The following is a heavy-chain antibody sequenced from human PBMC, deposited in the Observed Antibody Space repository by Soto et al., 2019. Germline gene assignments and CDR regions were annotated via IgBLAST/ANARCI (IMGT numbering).Heavy chain of an antibody. CDR1: GYTFTSYY. CDR2: INPSGGST. J-gene: IGHJ4*02. Sequence: ASVKVSCKASGYTFTSYYMHWVRQAPGQGLEWMGIINPSGGSTSYAQKFQGRVTMTRDTSTSTVYMELSSLRSEDTAVYYCARNYYDSSGYYIINYYFDYWGQGTLVTVSS. CDR3: ARNYYDSSGYYIINYYFDY. V-gene: IGHV1-46*01. D-gene: IGHD3-22*01.